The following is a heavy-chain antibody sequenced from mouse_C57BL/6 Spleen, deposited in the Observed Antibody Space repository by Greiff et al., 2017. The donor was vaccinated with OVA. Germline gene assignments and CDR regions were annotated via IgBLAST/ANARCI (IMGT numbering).Heavy chain of an antibody. CDR3: TRDEYDVHFFAY. D-gene: IGHD2-4*01. CDR1: GYTFTDYE. CDR2: IDPETGGT. V-gene: IGHV1-15*01. Sequence: QVQLKESGAELVRPGASVTLSCKASGYTFTDYEMHWVKQTPVHGLEWIGAIDPETGGTAYNQKFKGKAILTADKSSSTAYMELRSLTSEDSAVYYCTRDEYDVHFFAYWGQGTLVTVSA. J-gene: IGHJ3*01.